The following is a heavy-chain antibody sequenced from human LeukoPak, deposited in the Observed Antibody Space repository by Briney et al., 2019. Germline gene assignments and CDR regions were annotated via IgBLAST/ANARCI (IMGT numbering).Heavy chain of an antibody. J-gene: IGHJ4*02. CDR3: ARTRDDYGDPYFDY. V-gene: IGHV4-38-2*02. D-gene: IGHD4-17*01. CDR1: GYSISSGYY. Sequence: PSETLSLTCTVSGYSISSGYYWGWLRQPPGKGLGWIGSIYHSGSTYYNPSLKSRVTISVDTSKNQFSLKLSSATAADTAEYYCARTRDDYGDPYFDYWGQGTLVTVSS. CDR2: IYHSGST.